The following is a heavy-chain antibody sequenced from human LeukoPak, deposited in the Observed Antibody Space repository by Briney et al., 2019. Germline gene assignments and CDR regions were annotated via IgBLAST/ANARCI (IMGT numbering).Heavy chain of an antibody. CDR1: GGSFSGYY. Sequence: ASETLSLTCAVYGGSFSGYYWSWIRQPPGKGLEWIGEINHSGSTNYNPSLKSRVTISVDTSKNQFSLKLSSVTAADTAVYYCARTPPNYYDSSGYSFYWGQGTLVTVSS. CDR2: INHSGST. V-gene: IGHV4-34*01. J-gene: IGHJ4*02. D-gene: IGHD3-22*01. CDR3: ARTPPNYYDSSGYSFY.